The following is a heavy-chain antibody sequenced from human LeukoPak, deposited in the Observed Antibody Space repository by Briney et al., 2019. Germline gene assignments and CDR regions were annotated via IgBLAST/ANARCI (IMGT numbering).Heavy chain of an antibody. CDR3: ARPYGGNSGGHAFDI. Sequence: SETLSLTCTVSGGSISSGDYYLSWVRQPPGKGLEWIGYIYYSGSTYYNPSLKSRVTISVDTSKNQFSLKLSSVTAADTAVYYCARPYGGNSGGHAFDIWGQGTMVTVSS. V-gene: IGHV4-30-4*08. J-gene: IGHJ3*02. CDR2: IYYSGST. D-gene: IGHD4-23*01. CDR1: GGSISSGDYY.